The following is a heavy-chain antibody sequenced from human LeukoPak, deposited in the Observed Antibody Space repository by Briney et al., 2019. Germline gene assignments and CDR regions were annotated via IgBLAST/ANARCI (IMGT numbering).Heavy chain of an antibody. Sequence: GGSLRLSCAASGFTVSSNFMMWVRRAPGKGLEWVSFIYSDGSTYYADSVKGRFTISRDNSQNTLYLQMNNLRAEDTALYYCASYFGRSWGQGTLVTVSS. CDR1: GFTVSSNF. J-gene: IGHJ5*02. D-gene: IGHD3-10*01. CDR3: ASYFGRS. CDR2: IYSDGST. V-gene: IGHV3-53*01.